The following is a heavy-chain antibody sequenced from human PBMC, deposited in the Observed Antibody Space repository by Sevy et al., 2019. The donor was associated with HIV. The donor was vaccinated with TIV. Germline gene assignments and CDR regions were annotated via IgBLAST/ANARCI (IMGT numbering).Heavy chain of an antibody. Sequence: GGSLRLSCAASGFTFSSYAMLWVRQAPGKGQDWVALISYDGSNKYYADSVKGRFTISRDNAKNTLYLEMNSLRPEDTAVYYCARDGLGGFAQTLDVWGQGTTVTVSS. CDR1: GFTFSSYA. CDR2: ISYDGSNK. J-gene: IGHJ6*02. CDR3: ARDGLGGFAQTLDV. V-gene: IGHV3-30*04. D-gene: IGHD3-16*01.